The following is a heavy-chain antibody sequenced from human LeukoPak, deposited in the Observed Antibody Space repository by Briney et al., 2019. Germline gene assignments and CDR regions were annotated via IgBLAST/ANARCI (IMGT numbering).Heavy chain of an antibody. CDR2: ISGSGGST. CDR3: AKQYSSSRGGDWFDP. CDR1: GFTFSSYA. V-gene: IGHV3-23*01. J-gene: IGHJ5*02. D-gene: IGHD6-6*01. Sequence: GGSPRLSCAASGFTFSSYAMSWVRQAPGKGLEWVSTISGSGGSTYYADSVRGRFTISRDNSKNTLYLQMNSLRAEGTAVYYCAKQYSSSRGGDWFDPWGQGTLVTVSS.